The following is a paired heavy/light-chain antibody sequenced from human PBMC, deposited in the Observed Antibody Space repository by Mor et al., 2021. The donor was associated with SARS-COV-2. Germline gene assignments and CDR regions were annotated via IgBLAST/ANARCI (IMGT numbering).Light chain of an antibody. Sequence: DIQLTQSPSFLSASVGDRVTITCRASQGISSYLAWYQQKPGKAPRLLIYAASTLQSGVPSRFSGSGSGTEFTLKISSLQPADFATYFCQQLNSYPLTFGGGTTVEVK. J-gene: IGKJ4*01. CDR3: QQLNSYPLT. V-gene: IGKV1-9*01. CDR2: AAS. CDR1: QGISSY.
Heavy chain of an antibody. J-gene: IGHJ5*02. CDR1: EFTFSSYA. D-gene: IGHD2-8*01. Sequence: QGQLVESGGGVVQPGRSLRLSCVASEFTFSSYAMHWVRLAPGKGLEWLAVISHDGSNKYYGDSVKGRFTVSRDNSKNTLYLQMNSLREEDTAVYYCAKERGHIRVYKIFDPWGQGTLVTVSS. CDR2: ISHDGSNK. V-gene: IGHV3-30*18. CDR3: AKERGHIRVYKIFDP.